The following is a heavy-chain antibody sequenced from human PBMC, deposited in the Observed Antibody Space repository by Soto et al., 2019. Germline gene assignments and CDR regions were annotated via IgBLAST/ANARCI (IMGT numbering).Heavy chain of an antibody. CDR1: GYSISSSNW. CDR3: ARNKGMMHPNDYGDPYWYFDL. D-gene: IGHD4-17*01. Sequence: QVQLQESGPGLVKPSDTLSLTCAVSGYSISSSNWWGWIRQPPGKGLEWIGYIYYSGSTYYNPSLKSRVTMSVDTSKNQFSLKLSSVTAVDTAVYYCARNKGMMHPNDYGDPYWYFDLWGRGTLVTVSS. V-gene: IGHV4-28*01. J-gene: IGHJ2*01. CDR2: IYYSGST.